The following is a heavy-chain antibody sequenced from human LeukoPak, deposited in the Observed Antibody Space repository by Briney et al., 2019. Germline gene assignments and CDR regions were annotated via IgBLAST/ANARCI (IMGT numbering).Heavy chain of an antibody. J-gene: IGHJ4*02. CDR2: ISGSGGST. V-gene: IGHV3-23*01. CDR1: GFAVNSTY. CDR3: AKSRWDYGDYVPFDY. D-gene: IGHD4-17*01. Sequence: GGSLRLSCAAAGFAVNSTYMSWVRQAPGKGLEWVSAISGSGGSTYYADSVKGRFTISRDNSKNTLYLQMNSLRAEDTAVYYCAKSRWDYGDYVPFDYWGQGTLVTVSS.